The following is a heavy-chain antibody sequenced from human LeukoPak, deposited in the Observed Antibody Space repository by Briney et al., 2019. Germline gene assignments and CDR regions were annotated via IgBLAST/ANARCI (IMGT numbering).Heavy chain of an antibody. CDR1: GGTFSSAA. J-gene: IGHJ4*01. CDR3: ASSSNWNYIMAY. Sequence: SVKVSCKASGGTFSSAAISWVRQAPGQGLEWMGGIIPIFGTANYAQKFQGRVTITTDESTSTAYMELSSLRSEDTAVYYCASSSNWNYIMAYWGQGTLVTVSS. D-gene: IGHD1-7*01. V-gene: IGHV1-69*05. CDR2: IIPIFGTA.